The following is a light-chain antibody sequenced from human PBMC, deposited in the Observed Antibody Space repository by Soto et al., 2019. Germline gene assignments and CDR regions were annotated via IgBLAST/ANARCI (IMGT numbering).Light chain of an antibody. J-gene: IGKJ1*01. CDR1: QSVSSSA. Sequence: EIVLTQSPGTLSLSPGDRATLSCRAGQSVSSSALAWYQQKGGQAPRLPVFGATNRATGIPDRFSGSGSGADFTLTITRLEPEDFAVYYCHQYGSSPWTFGQGTKVDIK. CDR2: GAT. V-gene: IGKV3-20*01. CDR3: HQYGSSPWT.